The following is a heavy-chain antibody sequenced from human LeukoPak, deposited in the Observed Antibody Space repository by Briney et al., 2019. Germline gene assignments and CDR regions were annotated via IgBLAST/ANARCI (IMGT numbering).Heavy chain of an antibody. CDR3: AKDMGGAAAGSFDY. CDR2: ISGGGSSI. Sequence: PGGSLRLSCAASGFTFSSYAMSWVRQAPGRGLEWVSVISGGGSSIHYADSVKGRFTISRDNSKNTLYLQMNSLRAEDTAVYYCAKDMGGAAAGSFDYWGQGTLVTVSS. V-gene: IGHV3-23*01. J-gene: IGHJ4*02. CDR1: GFTFSSYA. D-gene: IGHD6-13*01.